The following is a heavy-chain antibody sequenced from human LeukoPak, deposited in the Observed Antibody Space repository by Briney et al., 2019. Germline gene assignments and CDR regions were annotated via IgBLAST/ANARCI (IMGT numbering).Heavy chain of an antibody. V-gene: IGHV4-4*07. J-gene: IGHJ4*02. Sequence: SETLSLTCTVSGASISSYFWSWIRQPAGKELEWIGRISTTGSTYYNPSLKSRVTMSVDTSKNQFSLKLSSVTAADTAVYYCARAKDYDFWSGYYKGYYFDYWGQGTLVTVSS. CDR3: ARAKDYDFWSGYYKGYYFDY. D-gene: IGHD3-3*01. CDR1: GASISSYF. CDR2: ISTTGST.